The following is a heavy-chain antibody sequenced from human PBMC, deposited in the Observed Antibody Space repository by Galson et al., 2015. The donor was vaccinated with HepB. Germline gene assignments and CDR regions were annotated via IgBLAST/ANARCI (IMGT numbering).Heavy chain of an antibody. D-gene: IGHD3-10*01. CDR1: GFTFSRNA. CDR3: VKDRATLVRGIGIDWFDP. J-gene: IGHJ5*02. V-gene: IGHV3-64D*06. Sequence: SLRLSCAASGFTFSRNAMHWVRQAPAKGLAYVSGISSNGGSTYYADSVKGRFTISRDTSKNTLYLQMSSLRTEDTVVYYCVKDRATLVRGIGIDWFDPWGQGTLVTVSS. CDR2: ISSNGGST.